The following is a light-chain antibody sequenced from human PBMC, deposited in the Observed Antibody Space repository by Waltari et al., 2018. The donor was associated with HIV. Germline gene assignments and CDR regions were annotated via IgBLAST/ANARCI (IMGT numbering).Light chain of an antibody. CDR3: QHYGISSWT. Sequence: DIVSTQSPGTLSLSPGESATLSCTASQSVSSTYLAWYQHKPGQAPRLLIYGASTRATGIPGRFSGSGSGTDFTLSITRLEPEDFAVYYCQHYGISSWTFGQGTKVEI. CDR1: QSVSSTY. J-gene: IGKJ1*01. CDR2: GAS. V-gene: IGKV3-20*01.